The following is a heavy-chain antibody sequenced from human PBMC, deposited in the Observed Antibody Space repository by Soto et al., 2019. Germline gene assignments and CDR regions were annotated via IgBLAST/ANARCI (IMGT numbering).Heavy chain of an antibody. D-gene: IGHD4-17*01. CDR3: AKAATVVTLYYFDY. CDR2: ITDSGGST. J-gene: IGHJ4*02. V-gene: IGHV3-23*01. CDR1: GFTFNNYG. Sequence: PGGSLRLSCAASGFTFNNYGMSWVRQAPGKGLEWASAITDSGGSTYYADSVKGRFTISRDNSKNTVYLQMNSLRAEDTAVYYCAKAATVVTLYYFDYWGQGTLVTVSS.